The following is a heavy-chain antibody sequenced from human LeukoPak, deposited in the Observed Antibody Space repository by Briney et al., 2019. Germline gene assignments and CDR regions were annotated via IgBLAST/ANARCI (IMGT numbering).Heavy chain of an antibody. J-gene: IGHJ4*02. CDR1: GFTFSSYA. Sequence: GGSLRLSCAASGFTFSSYAMSWVRQAPGKGLEWVSAISGSGGSTYYADSVKGRFTISRDNSKNTLYLQMNSLRAEDTAVYYCAKDWYDYIWGSYRVPFDYWGQGTLGTVSS. CDR3: AKDWYDYIWGSYRVPFDY. D-gene: IGHD3-16*02. CDR2: ISGSGGST. V-gene: IGHV3-23*01.